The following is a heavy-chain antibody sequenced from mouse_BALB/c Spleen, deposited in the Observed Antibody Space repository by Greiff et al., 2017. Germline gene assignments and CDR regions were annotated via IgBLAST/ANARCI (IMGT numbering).Heavy chain of an antibody. CDR2: ISYSGST. J-gene: IGHJ2*01. D-gene: IGHD2-10*02. Sequence: EVQRAEPGPSLVKPSQTLPLTCSATGHSITSGYWNWTRKFPGYKLEYMGYISYSGSTYYNPSLKSRISITRDTSKNQYYLQWNSMTTEDTATYYCTSYGNYFDYWGQGTTLTVSS. CDR1: GHSITSGY. V-gene: IGHV3-8*02. CDR3: TSYGNYFDY.